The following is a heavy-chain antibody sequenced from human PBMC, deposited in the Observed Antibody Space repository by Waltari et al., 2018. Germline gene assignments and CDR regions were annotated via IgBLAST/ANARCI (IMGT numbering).Heavy chain of an antibody. J-gene: IGHJ4*02. CDR3: ARRQQLVAFDY. Sequence: QVQLQESGPGLVKPSQTLSLTCTVSGGSISSGGYSWSWIRQHPGKGLEWIGYIYYSGSTYYNPSLKSRVTISVDTSKNQFSLKLSSVTAADTAVYYCARRQQLVAFDYWGQGTLVTVSS. CDR2: IYYSGST. D-gene: IGHD6-13*01. V-gene: IGHV4-31*03. CDR1: GGSISSGGYS.